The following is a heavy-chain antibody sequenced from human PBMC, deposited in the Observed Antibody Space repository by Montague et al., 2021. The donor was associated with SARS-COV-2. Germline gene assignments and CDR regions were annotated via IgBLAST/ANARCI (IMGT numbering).Heavy chain of an antibody. D-gene: IGHD3-22*01. Sequence: SETLSLTCTVSGDSISTYYWSWIRQPPGKGLEWIGYIYYNGYTNXNPSLKSRVTISVDTSKNQFSLRLSSVTAADTVVYFCARGGATYYYDTSGYVNAFDTWGQGTMVTVSS. CDR2: IYYNGYT. V-gene: IGHV4-59*01. CDR1: GDSISTYY. J-gene: IGHJ3*02. CDR3: ARGGATYYYDTSGYVNAFDT.